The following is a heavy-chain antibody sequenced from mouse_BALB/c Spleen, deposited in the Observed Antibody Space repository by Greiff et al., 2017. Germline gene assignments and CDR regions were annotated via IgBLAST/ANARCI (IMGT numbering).Heavy chain of an antibody. D-gene: IGHD2-4*01. CDR3: AAGGLRRHAMDY. CDR2: ISSGSSTI. J-gene: IGHJ4*01. CDR1: GFTFSSFG. Sequence: EVNVVESGGGLVQPGGSRKLSCAASGFTFSSFGMHWVRQAPEKGLEWVAYISSGSSTIYYADTVKGRFTISRDNPKNTLFLQMTSLRSEDTAMYYCAAGGLRRHAMDYWGQGTSVTVSS. V-gene: IGHV5-17*02.